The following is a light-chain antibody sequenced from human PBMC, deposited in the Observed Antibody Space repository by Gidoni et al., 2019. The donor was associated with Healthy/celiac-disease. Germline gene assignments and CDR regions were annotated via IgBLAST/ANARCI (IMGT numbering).Light chain of an antibody. J-gene: IGKJ2*01. Sequence: DIQMTQSPSSLSASVGDRVTITCRASQSISSYLNWYQQKPGKAPKLLIYAASSLQSGVPSRFSGSGSGTDFTLTISSLQHEDFATYYCQQSYSTPRYTFGQXTKLEIK. V-gene: IGKV1-39*01. CDR2: AAS. CDR1: QSISSY. CDR3: QQSYSTPRYT.